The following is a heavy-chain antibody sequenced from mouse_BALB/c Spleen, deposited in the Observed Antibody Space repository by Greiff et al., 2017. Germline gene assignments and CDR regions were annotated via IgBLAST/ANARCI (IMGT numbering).Heavy chain of an antibody. D-gene: IGHD2-10*02. CDR2: ISDGGSYT. Sequence: DVMLVESGGGLVKPGGSLKLSCAASGFTFSDYYMYWVRQTPEKRLEWVATISDGGSYTYYPDSVKGRFTISRDNAKNNLYLQMSSLKSEDTAMYYCARESMVTTYAMDYWGQGTSVTVSS. J-gene: IGHJ4*01. V-gene: IGHV5-4*02. CDR3: ARESMVTTYAMDY. CDR1: GFTFSDYY.